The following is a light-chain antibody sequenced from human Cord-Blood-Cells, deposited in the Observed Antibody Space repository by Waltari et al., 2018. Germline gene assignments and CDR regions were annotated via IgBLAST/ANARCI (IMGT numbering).Light chain of an antibody. CDR1: SLRSYY. CDR2: GKN. Sequence: SSELTQDPAVSVALGQTVRITCQGDSLRSYYASWYQQKPAQAPVLFIDGKNNPPPGIPDRFSGSSSGNTASLTITGAQAEDEADYYCNSRDSSGNHVVFGGGTKLTVL. J-gene: IGLJ2*01. V-gene: IGLV3-19*01. CDR3: NSRDSSGNHVV.